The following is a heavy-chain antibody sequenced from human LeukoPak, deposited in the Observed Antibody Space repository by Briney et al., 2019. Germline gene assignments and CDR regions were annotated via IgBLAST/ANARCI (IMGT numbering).Heavy chain of an antibody. Sequence: SETLSLTCTVSGGSISSSSYYWGWIRQPPGKGLEWIGSIYYSGSTYYNPSLKSRVTISVDTSKNQFSLKLSSVTAADTAVYYCARNGPGYSSGWYYFDYWGQGTLVTVSS. D-gene: IGHD6-19*01. CDR3: ARNGPGYSSGWYYFDY. J-gene: IGHJ4*02. CDR2: IYYSGST. V-gene: IGHV4-39*01. CDR1: GGSISSSSYY.